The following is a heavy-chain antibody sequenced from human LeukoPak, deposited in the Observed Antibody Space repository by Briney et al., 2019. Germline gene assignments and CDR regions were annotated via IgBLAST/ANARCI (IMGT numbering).Heavy chain of an antibody. D-gene: IGHD3-22*01. J-gene: IGHJ5*02. V-gene: IGHV1-46*01. CDR3: AREFTYSFDSSGHSLGLDH. Sequence: GASVKASCKASGYTFISNYIHWVRQAPGQGLEWMGIINPAGGSTSYAQKFQGRVTMTRDTSTSTVFMELSSLTSEDTAVYYCAREFTYSFDSSGHSLGLDHWGQGTLVTVSS. CDR1: GYTFISNY. CDR2: INPAGGST.